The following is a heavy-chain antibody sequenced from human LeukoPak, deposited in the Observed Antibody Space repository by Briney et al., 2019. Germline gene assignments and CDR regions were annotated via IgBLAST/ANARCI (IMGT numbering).Heavy chain of an antibody. V-gene: IGHV4-59*12. D-gene: IGHD6-19*01. Sequence: SETLSLTCTVSGGSISSYYWSWIRQPPGKGLEWIAYISDIGSINYNPSLKSRVTISVDTSKNQFSLKLSSVTAADTAVYYCAREFWLGTPPQNPSHFDYWGQGTLVTVSS. CDR1: GGSISSYY. CDR3: AREFWLGTPPQNPSHFDY. J-gene: IGHJ4*02. CDR2: ISDIGSI.